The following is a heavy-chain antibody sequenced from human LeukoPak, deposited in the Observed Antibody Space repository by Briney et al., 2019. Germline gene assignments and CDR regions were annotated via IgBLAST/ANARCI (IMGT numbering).Heavy chain of an antibody. J-gene: IGHJ4*02. CDR3: ARLGHCSSTSCKGGGFDY. Sequence: PGESLKISCKGSGYSFTSYWIGWVRQMPGKGLEWMGIIYPGDSDTRYSPSFQGQVTISADKSISTASLQWSSLKASDSAMYYCARLGHCSSTSCKGGGFDYWGQGTLVTVSS. CDR2: IYPGDSDT. CDR1: GYSFTSYW. V-gene: IGHV5-51*01. D-gene: IGHD2-2*03.